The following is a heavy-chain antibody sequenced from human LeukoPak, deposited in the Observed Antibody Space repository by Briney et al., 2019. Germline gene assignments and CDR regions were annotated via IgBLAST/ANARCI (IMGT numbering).Heavy chain of an antibody. CDR2: IYYSGST. V-gene: IGHV4-59*08. CDR3: ASTEWNYAR. D-gene: IGHD1-7*01. CDR1: GGSITSYY. J-gene: IGHJ4*02. Sequence: SETLSLTCTVSGGSITSYYWSWMRQPPGKGLEWIGCIYYSGSTNYNPSLKSRVTISLDTSKNQFSLKLSSVTAADTAVYYCASTEWNYARWGQGTLVTVSS.